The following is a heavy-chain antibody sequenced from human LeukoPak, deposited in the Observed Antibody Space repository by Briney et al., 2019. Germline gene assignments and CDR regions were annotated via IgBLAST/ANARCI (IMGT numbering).Heavy chain of an antibody. V-gene: IGHV4-4*02. Sequence: PSGTLSLTCAVSGGSISSSNWWSWVRQPPRKGLEWIGEIYHSGSTNYNPSLKSRVTISVDKSKNQFSLKLSSVTAADTAVYYCASSDYYDSSGYSPSSYFQHWGQGTLVTVSS. CDR1: GGSISSSNW. D-gene: IGHD3-22*01. CDR3: ASSDYYDSSGYSPSSYFQH. J-gene: IGHJ1*01. CDR2: IYHSGST.